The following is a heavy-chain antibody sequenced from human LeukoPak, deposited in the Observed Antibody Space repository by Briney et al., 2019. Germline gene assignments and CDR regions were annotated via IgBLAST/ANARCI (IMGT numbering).Heavy chain of an antibody. CDR3: ADTIFGVVKGLGWLVPR. J-gene: IGHJ4*02. V-gene: IGHV1-46*01. CDR1: GYIFISYY. CDR2: INPSGGST. D-gene: IGHD3-3*01. Sequence: ASVKVSCKASGYIFISYYMHWVRQAPGQGLEWMGIINPSGGSTSYAQKFQGRVTMTRDTSTSTVYMELTSLRSEDTAVYYCADTIFGVVKGLGWLVPRWGQGTLVTVSS.